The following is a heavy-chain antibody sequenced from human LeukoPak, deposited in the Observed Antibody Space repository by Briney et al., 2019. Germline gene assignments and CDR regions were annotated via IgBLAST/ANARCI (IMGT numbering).Heavy chain of an antibody. Sequence: GGSLRLSCAASGFTFSSYSTNWVRQAPGKGLEWVSYISSSSSTIYYADSVKGRFTISRDNAKNSLYLQMNSLRAEDTAVYYCARGGGSVTRKDYYYGMDVWGQGTTVTVSS. CDR2: ISSSSSTI. J-gene: IGHJ6*02. D-gene: IGHD4-17*01. V-gene: IGHV3-48*01. CDR1: GFTFSSYS. CDR3: ARGGGSVTRKDYYYGMDV.